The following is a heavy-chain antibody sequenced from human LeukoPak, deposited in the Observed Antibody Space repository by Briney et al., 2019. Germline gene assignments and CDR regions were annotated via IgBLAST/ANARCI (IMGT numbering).Heavy chain of an antibody. V-gene: IGHV3-15*01. Sequence: GGSPRLSCAASGFTFSNAWMSWVRQAPGKGLEWVGRIKSKTDGGTTDYAAPVKGRFTISRDDSKNTLYLQMNSLKTEDTAVYYCTTGGGGYCSGGSCYYLDYWGQGTLVTVSS. CDR1: GFTFSNAW. CDR2: IKSKTDGGTT. J-gene: IGHJ4*02. CDR3: TTGGGGYCSGGSCYYLDY. D-gene: IGHD2-15*01.